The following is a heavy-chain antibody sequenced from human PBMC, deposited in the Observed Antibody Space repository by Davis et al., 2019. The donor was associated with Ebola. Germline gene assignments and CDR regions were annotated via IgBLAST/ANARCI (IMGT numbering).Heavy chain of an antibody. D-gene: IGHD2-21*02. CDR1: GFTFSNAW. J-gene: IGHJ4*02. Sequence: GESLKISCAASGFTFSNAWMSWVRQAPGKGLEWVAVIWYDGSNKYYADSVKGRFTISRDNSKNTLYLQMNSLRAEDTAVYYCARVSGDSPFDYWGQGTLVTVSS. V-gene: IGHV3-33*08. CDR2: IWYDGSNK. CDR3: ARVSGDSPFDY.